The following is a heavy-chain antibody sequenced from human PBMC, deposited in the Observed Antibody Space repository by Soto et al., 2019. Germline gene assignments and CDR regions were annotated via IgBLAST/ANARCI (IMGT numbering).Heavy chain of an antibody. CDR1: GFTFSSHW. CDR3: TRVHMVAVPAASPWFDP. J-gene: IGHJ5*02. CDR2: IKSDGSEK. Sequence: GGSLRLSCAASGFTFSSHWMSWFRRAPGKGLEWVANIKSDGSEKYYADSVKGRFTVSRDNAQNSVFLQMNSLRAEDTAVYYCTRVHMVAVPAASPWFDPWGQGTRVTVSS. D-gene: IGHD2-2*01. V-gene: IGHV3-7*04.